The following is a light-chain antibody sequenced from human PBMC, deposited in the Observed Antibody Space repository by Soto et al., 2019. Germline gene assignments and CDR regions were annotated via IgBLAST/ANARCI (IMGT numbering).Light chain of an antibody. CDR2: EVN. CDR3: SSYAGSNKWV. V-gene: IGLV2-8*01. J-gene: IGLJ1*01. CDR1: SSDVGGYNY. Sequence: CAGPSSDVGGYNYVSWYQQYPGKAAKLMIYEVNKRPSGVPDRFSGSKSGNTASLTVSGLQAEDEADYYCSSYAGSNKWVFGTGTKLTVL.